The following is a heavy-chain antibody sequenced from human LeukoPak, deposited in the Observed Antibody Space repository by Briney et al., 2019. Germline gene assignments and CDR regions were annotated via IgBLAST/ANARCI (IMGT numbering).Heavy chain of an antibody. CDR2: INPNSGGT. Sequence: ASVKVSCKASGYTFTGYYLHWVRQAPGQGLEWMGWINPNSGGTNYAQKLQGRVTMTRDTSISTAYMELSRLRSDDTAVYYCAREGYYDSSYFDYWGQGTLVTVTS. J-gene: IGHJ4*02. V-gene: IGHV1-2*02. CDR3: AREGYYDSSYFDY. CDR1: GYTFTGYY. D-gene: IGHD3-22*01.